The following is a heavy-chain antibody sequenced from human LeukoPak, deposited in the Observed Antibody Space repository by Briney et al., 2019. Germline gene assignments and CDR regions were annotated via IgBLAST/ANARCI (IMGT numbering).Heavy chain of an antibody. CDR3: AKAYVSTTWTPWDY. V-gene: IGHV3-23*01. CDR1: GFPLRSYV. Sequence: AGGSLRLSCAASGFPLRSYVMSWVRQAPGKGLEWVAIIRGDGGSTYFADSVKGRFTVSRDNPKSTLYLHMNTLRVEGTAVYYCAKAYVSTTWTPWDYRGQGTLVTVSS. D-gene: IGHD1-1*01. CDR2: IRGDGGST. J-gene: IGHJ4*02.